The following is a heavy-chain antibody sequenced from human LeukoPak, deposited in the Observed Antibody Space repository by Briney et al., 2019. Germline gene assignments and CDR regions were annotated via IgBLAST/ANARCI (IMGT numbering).Heavy chain of an antibody. J-gene: IGHJ4*02. V-gene: IGHV1-69*04. D-gene: IGHD3-22*01. CDR2: IIPILGIA. CDR1: GGTVSSYA. Sequence: ASVKVSCKASGGTVSSYAISWVRQASGQGLEWMGRIIPILGIANYAQKFQGRVTITADKSTSTAYMELSGLRSEDTAVYYCARGIDSSGYQGDYWGQGTLVTVSS. CDR3: ARGIDSSGYQGDY.